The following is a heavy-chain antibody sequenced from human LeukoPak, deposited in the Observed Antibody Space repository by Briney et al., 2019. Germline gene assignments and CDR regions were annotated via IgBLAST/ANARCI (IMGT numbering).Heavy chain of an antibody. Sequence: PGGSLTLTCAASGFTFSTYALSWVRQAPGKGLEWVSGISGSGGRTDYADPVKGRFTIFRDNSKNTLHLQVNSLRAEDTAVYFWAKDSITMIFLFLFDYWGQGALVTASS. J-gene: IGHJ4*02. D-gene: IGHD3-22*01. V-gene: IGHV3-23*01. CDR1: GFTFSTYA. CDR3: AKDSITMIFLFLFDY. CDR2: ISGSGGRT.